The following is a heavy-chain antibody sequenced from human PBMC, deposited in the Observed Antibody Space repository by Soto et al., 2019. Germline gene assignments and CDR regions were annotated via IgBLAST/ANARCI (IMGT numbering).Heavy chain of an antibody. CDR2: INLSGTNT. V-gene: IGHV3-23*05. D-gene: IGHD5-12*01. CDR3: VSWLSAHFDY. Sequence: GGSLRLSCAASGFTFSSHAMTWVRQAPGTGLEWVSTINLSGTNTHYADSVKGRSTISRDNSRNTLYLQMNSLRAADTALYYCVSWLSAHFDYWGQGTPVTVSS. CDR1: GFTFSSHA. J-gene: IGHJ4*02.